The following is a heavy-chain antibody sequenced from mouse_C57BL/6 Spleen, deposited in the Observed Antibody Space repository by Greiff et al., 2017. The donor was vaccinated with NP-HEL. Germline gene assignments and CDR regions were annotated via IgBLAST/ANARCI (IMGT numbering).Heavy chain of an antibody. J-gene: IGHJ2*01. CDR1: GYTFTSYW. CDR2: IDPSDSDT. CDR3: AREDPFGY. V-gene: IGHV1-50*01. Sequence: VQLQQPGAELVKPGASVKLSCKASGYTFTSYWMQWVKQRPGQGLEWIGEIDPSDSDTNYNQKFKGKATLTVDTSSSTAYMQLSSLTSEDSAVYYCAREDPFGYWGQGTTLTVSS.